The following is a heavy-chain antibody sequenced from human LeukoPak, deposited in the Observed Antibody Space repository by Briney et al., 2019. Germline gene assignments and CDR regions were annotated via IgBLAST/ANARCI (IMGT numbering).Heavy chain of an antibody. CDR2: VYYTGST. Sequence: SETLSLTCKVSGGSIYSSYWTWIRQPPGKGLEWIGYVYYTGSTSHNPSLKSRVLISLDTSKDQFSLILASVTAADTAVYYCAREEGSSWSAFDYWGQGNLVTVSS. CDR1: GGSIYSSY. V-gene: IGHV4-59*01. J-gene: IGHJ4*02. D-gene: IGHD6-13*01. CDR3: AREEGSSWSAFDY.